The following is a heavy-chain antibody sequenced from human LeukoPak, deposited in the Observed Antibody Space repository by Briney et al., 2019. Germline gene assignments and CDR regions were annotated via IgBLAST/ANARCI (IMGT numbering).Heavy chain of an antibody. Sequence: GGSLRLSCAASGFTFRNYWMTWVRQAPGKGLEWVANIKQDGSSRYYVDSVEGRSSISRDNAKNSQYLQMNSLRPEDTAVYYCVRGMDIWGQGTMVTVSS. V-gene: IGHV3-7*01. CDR1: GFTFRNYW. J-gene: IGHJ3*02. CDR3: VRGMDI. CDR2: IKQDGSSR.